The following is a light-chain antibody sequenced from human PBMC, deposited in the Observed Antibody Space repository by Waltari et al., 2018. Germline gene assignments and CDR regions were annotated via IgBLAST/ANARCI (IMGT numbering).Light chain of an antibody. Sequence: EIVLTQSPGTLSLSPGERATLSCRASQTVTYNFLNWYQQKPGQAPRLLINGASSRATGIPDRFSGSGSGTDFTLTISRLEPDDFAVYYCQQYDGLALTFGGGTKVEI. V-gene: IGKV3-20*01. J-gene: IGKJ4*01. CDR3: QQYDGLALT. CDR2: GAS. CDR1: QTVTYNF.